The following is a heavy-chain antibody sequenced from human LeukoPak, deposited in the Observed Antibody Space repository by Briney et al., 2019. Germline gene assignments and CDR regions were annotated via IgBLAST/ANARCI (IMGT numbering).Heavy chain of an antibody. CDR3: IGHSSSWTGR. D-gene: IGHD6-13*01. J-gene: IGHJ4*02. V-gene: IGHV4-4*07. CDR1: GGPMYSYY. Sequence: SETLSLTCTVSGGPMYSYYWSWIRQSAGKGLEWIGRLYPGVSTDYNPSLKSRVTMSVDASKNQFSLKLRSVTAADTAVYYCIGHSSSWTGRWGQGTLVTVSS. CDR2: LYPGVST.